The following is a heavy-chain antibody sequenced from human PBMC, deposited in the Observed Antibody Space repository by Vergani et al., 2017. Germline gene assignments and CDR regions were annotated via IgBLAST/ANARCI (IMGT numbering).Heavy chain of an antibody. D-gene: IGHD6-19*01. CDR2: IRYEGSNT. CDR3: ARDTVTGSLYFDY. Sequence: QVQLVESGGGVVQPGGSLRLSCGASGFTFSNYGMHWVRQAPGKGLEWVTFIRYEGSNTYYAASVKGRFTISRDNSKNTLFLQMNSLRPEDTAVYYCARDTVTGSLYFDYWGQGTLVTFSS. V-gene: IGHV3-30*02. J-gene: IGHJ4*02. CDR1: GFTFSNYG.